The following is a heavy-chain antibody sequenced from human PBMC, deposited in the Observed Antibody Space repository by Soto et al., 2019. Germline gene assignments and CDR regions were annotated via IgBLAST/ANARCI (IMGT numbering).Heavy chain of an antibody. J-gene: IGHJ6*02. CDR1: GFTFSGSA. V-gene: IGHV3-73*01. D-gene: IGHD1-26*01. Sequence: PGGSLRLSCAASGFTFSGSAMHWVRQASGKGLEGVGRIRSKANSYATAYAASVKGRFTISRDDSKNTAYLQMNSLKTEDTAVYYCTTFSRGVSEYYYYYGMDVWGQGTTVTVSS. CDR2: IRSKANSYAT. CDR3: TTFSRGVSEYYYYYGMDV.